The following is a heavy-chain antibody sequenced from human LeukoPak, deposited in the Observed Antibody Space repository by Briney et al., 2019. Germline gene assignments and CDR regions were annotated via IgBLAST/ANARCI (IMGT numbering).Heavy chain of an antibody. J-gene: IGHJ4*02. CDR1: GYTSTSYG. D-gene: IGHD3-22*01. CDR2: IGAYNGNT. V-gene: IGHV1-18*01. Sequence: GASVKVSCKASGYTSTSYGISWVRQAPGQGLEWMGWIGAYNGNTDYAQKLQGRVTMTTDTSTSTAYMELRSLRSDDTAVYYCARDGEANYYDSSGYLAPSNDYWGQGTLVTVSS. CDR3: ARDGEANYYDSSGYLAPSNDY.